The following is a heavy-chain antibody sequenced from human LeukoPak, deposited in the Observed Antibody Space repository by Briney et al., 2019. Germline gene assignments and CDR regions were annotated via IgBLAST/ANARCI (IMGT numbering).Heavy chain of an antibody. J-gene: IGHJ4*02. V-gene: IGHV3-48*01. CDR3: ARDKYKATYYYDSSGYYALDY. CDR2: ISSSSSTI. D-gene: IGHD3-22*01. CDR1: GFTLSNAW. Sequence: PGGSLRLSCAASGFTLSNAWMNWVRQAPGKGLEWVSYISSSSSTIYYADSVKGRFTISRDNAKNSLYLQMNSLRAEDTAVYYCARDKYKATYYYDSSGYYALDYWGQGTLVTVSS.